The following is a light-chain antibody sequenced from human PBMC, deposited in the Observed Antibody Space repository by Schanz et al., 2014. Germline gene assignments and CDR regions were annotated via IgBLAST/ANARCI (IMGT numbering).Light chain of an antibody. J-gene: IGKJ1*01. CDR1: QSISSW. V-gene: IGKV1-5*01. CDR2: HAS. CDR3: QQYDRYST. Sequence: DIQMTQSPSSLSASVGDRVTITCRASQSISSWLAWYQRRPGKAPKLLIHHASTLESGVPSRFSGSGSGTEFTLTITSLQPDDFATYYCQQYDRYSTFGQGTKVEIK.